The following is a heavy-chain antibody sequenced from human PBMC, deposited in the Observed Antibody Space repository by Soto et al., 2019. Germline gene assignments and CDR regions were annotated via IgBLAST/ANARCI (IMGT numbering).Heavy chain of an antibody. D-gene: IGHD2-15*01. V-gene: IGHV5-51*01. CDR2: IYPGDSDT. CDR3: ARDGYCSGGSCYSHYYYYYGMDV. CDR1: GYSFTSYW. J-gene: IGHJ6*02. Sequence: PGESLKISCKGSGYSFTSYWIGWVRQMPGKGLEWMGIIYPGDSDTRYSPSFQGQVTISADKSISTAYLQWSSLKASDTAMYYCARDGYCSGGSCYSHYYYYYGMDVWGQGTTVTVSS.